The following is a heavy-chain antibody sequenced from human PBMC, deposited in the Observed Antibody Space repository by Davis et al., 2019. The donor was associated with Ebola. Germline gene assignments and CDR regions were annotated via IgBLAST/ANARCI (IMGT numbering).Heavy chain of an antibody. J-gene: IGHJ5*02. CDR2: IYYSGST. D-gene: IGHD1-20*01. CDR1: GGSVSSGSYY. V-gene: IGHV4-61*01. Sequence: PSETLSLTCTVSGGSVSSGSYYWSWIRQPPGKGLEWIGYIYYSGSTNYNPSLKSRVTISVDTSKNQFSLKLSSVTAADTAVYYCARGLYNWNLGWWFDPWGQGTLVTVSS. CDR3: ARGLYNWNLGWWFDP.